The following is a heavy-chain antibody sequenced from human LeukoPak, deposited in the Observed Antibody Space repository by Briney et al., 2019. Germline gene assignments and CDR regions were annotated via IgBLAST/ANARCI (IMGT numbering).Heavy chain of an antibody. J-gene: IGHJ4*02. V-gene: IGHV1-8*01. CDR2: MNPNSGNT. D-gene: IGHD2-8*01. CDR3: AGSLGYCTSNVCYLKY. CDR1: GYTFSSYD. Sequence: ASVKVSCKASGYTFSSYDINWVRQATGQSLEWMGWMNPNSGNTGYVQKFQGRVIMTRDTSISTAYMELSSLTSEDTAVYYCAGSLGYCTSNVCYLKYWGQGTLVTVSS.